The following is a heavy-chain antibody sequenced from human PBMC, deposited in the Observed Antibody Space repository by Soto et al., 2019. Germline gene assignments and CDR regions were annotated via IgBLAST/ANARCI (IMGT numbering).Heavy chain of an antibody. CDR1: GGSISSSSYY. Sequence: SETLSLTCTVSGGSISSSSYYWGWIRQPPGKGLEWIGSIYYSGSTYYNPSLKSRVTISVDTSKNQFSLKLSSVTAADTAVYYCARLTYYYDSSGYYVFDYWGQGTLVTVSS. D-gene: IGHD3-22*01. CDR3: ARLTYYYDSSGYYVFDY. J-gene: IGHJ4*02. CDR2: IYYSGST. V-gene: IGHV4-39*01.